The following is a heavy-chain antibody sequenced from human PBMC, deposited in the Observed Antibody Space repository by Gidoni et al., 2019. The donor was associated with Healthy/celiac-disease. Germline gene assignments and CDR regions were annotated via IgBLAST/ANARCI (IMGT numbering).Heavy chain of an antibody. Sequence: EVQLVESGGGLVQPGRSLRLSCAASGFTFDAYAMHWVRQAPGKGLGWVSGISWNSGSIGYADSVKGRFTISRDNAKNSLYLQMNSLRAEDTALYYCAKDISTGASPRYYYYGMDVWGQGTTVTVSS. CDR3: AKDISTGASPRYYYYGMDV. D-gene: IGHD3-10*01. V-gene: IGHV3-9*01. CDR1: GFTFDAYA. CDR2: ISWNSGSI. J-gene: IGHJ6*02.